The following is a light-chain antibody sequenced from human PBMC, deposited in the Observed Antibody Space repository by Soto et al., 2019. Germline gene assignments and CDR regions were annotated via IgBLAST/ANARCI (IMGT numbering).Light chain of an antibody. CDR3: SSYTSSSSVV. V-gene: IGLV2-14*01. CDR1: SSDVGGYNY. Sequence: QSALTQPASVSGSPGQSITISCTGTSSDVGGYNYVSWYQQHPGKAPKHMIYDVSNRPSGVSNRFSGSKSGNTASLTISGPQAEDEADYYCSSYTSSSSVVFGGGTKVTVL. CDR2: DVS. J-gene: IGLJ2*01.